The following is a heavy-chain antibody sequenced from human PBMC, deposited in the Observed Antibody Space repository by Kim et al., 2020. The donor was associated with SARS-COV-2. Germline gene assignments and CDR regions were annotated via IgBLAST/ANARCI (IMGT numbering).Heavy chain of an antibody. J-gene: IGHJ6*03. Sequence: YSPPFKGKVTNSADKSLSTAYLQWSSLKASDTAMYYCARARGYYYYYMDVWGKGTTVTVSS. V-gene: IGHV5-51*01. CDR3: ARARGYYYYYMDV.